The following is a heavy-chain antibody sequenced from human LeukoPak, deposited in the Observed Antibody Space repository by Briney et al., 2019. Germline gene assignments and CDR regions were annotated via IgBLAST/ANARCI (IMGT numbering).Heavy chain of an antibody. J-gene: IGHJ4*02. CDR2: ISGSGGNT. CDR3: AAVANTGFDY. D-gene: IGHD6-19*01. Sequence: PGGSLRLSCAASGFXFSSYSMSWVRQAPGKGLEWVSAISGSGGNTYYAGSVKGRFTISRDTSKNTLYLQMNSLRAEDTAVYYCAAVANTGFDYWGQGTLGTVSS. V-gene: IGHV3-23*01. CDR1: GFXFSSYS.